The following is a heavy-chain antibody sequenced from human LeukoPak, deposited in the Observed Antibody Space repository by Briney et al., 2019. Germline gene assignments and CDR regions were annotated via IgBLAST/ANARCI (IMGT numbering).Heavy chain of an antibody. CDR3: ARGVTYLGDFDY. CDR1: GFTFTTYA. CDR2: ISGSGGDT. J-gene: IGHJ4*02. V-gene: IGHV3-23*01. D-gene: IGHD3-10*01. Sequence: WVSLSLSCTASGFTFTTYAMSWVRQAPGKGLEWVSTISGSGGDTYSADSVKGRFTISRDNSKNTLSLQMNSLRAEDTAVYYCARGVTYLGDFDYWGQGTLVTVSS.